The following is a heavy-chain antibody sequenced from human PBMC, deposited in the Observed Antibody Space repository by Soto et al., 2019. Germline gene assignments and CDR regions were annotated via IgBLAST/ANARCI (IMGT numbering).Heavy chain of an antibody. D-gene: IGHD2-15*01. CDR2: IYYTGST. V-gene: IGHV4-59*01. J-gene: IGHJ4*02. Sequence: SETLSLTCTVSGGSTNNYYWSWIRQPPGKGLEWIGYIYYTGSTNYNPSLKSRVTISVDTSKNQFSLKLSSVTAADTAVYYCARDLNCSGGSCYPGSWGYWGQGTLVTVSS. CDR3: ARDLNCSGGSCYPGSWGY. CDR1: GGSTNNYY.